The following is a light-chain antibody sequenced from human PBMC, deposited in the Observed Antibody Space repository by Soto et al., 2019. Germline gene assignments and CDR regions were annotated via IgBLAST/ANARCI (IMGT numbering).Light chain of an antibody. J-gene: IGLJ3*02. Sequence: QSVLTQPASVSGSPGQSITISCTGTSXDVGGYNYVSWYQQHPGKAPKLMIYEVSNRPSGVSNRFSGSKSGNTASLTISGLQAEDEADYYCSSYTSSSTRVFGGGTKVTVL. V-gene: IGLV2-14*01. CDR2: EVS. CDR1: SXDVGGYNY. CDR3: SSYTSSSTRV.